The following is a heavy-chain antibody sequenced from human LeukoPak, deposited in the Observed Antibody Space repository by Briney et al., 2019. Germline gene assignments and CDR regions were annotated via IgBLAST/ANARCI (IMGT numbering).Heavy chain of an antibody. J-gene: IGHJ3*02. D-gene: IGHD4-17*01. CDR3: ARPTTVRTRDAFDI. Sequence: ASVKVSCKASGYTFTSYGISWVRQAPGQGLEWMGWISAYNGNTNYAQKLQGRVTMTTDTSTSTAYMELRSLRSDDTAVYYCARPTTVRTRDAFDIWGQGTMVTVSS. V-gene: IGHV1-18*01. CDR1: GYTFTSYG. CDR2: ISAYNGNT.